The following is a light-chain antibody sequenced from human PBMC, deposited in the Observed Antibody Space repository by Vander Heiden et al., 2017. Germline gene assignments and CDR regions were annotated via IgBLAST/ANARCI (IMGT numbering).Light chain of an antibody. Sequence: MITYPLSLSVTPGEPASISCRLIKSLLHSNRCNYLDWYMQKPGQSPQLLIYFGSTRASGVPDRFSGSGSGTDFTLKISRVEADDVEVYYCWQALQTPPTFGQGTKLEIK. CDR1: KSLLHSNRCNY. J-gene: IGKJ2*01. V-gene: IGKV2-28*01. CDR3: WQALQTPPT. CDR2: FGS.